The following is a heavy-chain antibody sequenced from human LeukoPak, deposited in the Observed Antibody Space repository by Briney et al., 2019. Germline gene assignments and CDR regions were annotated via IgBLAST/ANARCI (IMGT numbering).Heavy chain of an antibody. Sequence: ASVKVSCKPSGYTFTGYYLHWVRQAPGQGLEWMGWINPNSGGTNYAQKFQGRVTMTRDRSINTAYMDLRSLTYDDTAVYYCARDKPAEAALDFWGQGTLVTVSS. J-gene: IGHJ4*02. CDR2: INPNSGGT. V-gene: IGHV1-2*02. CDR3: ARDKPAEAALDF. CDR1: GYTFTGYY.